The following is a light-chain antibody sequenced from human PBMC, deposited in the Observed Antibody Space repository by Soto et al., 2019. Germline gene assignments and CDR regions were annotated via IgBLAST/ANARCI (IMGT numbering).Light chain of an antibody. J-gene: IGLJ2*01. V-gene: IGLV1-44*01. Sequence: QSVLTQPPSASGTPGQTIAISCSGGSSNIGSHTVNWYQQLPGTAPRLLIYSNTQRPSGVPDRFSGSKSDTSASLAISGLQSEYEGDYYCAAWDDSLNGVVFGGGTKVTVL. CDR2: SNT. CDR3: AAWDDSLNGVV. CDR1: SSNIGSHT.